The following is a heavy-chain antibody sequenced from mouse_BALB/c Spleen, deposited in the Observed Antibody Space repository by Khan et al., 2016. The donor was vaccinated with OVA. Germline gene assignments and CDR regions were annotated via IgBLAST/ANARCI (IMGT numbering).Heavy chain of an antibody. D-gene: IGHD2-10*01. CDR3: RRPPYYSYVMGY. Sequence: QVQLKESGPELKKPGETVKISCKASGHTFTNYGMNWVKQAPGKGLKWMGWINTYTGEPTYADDFKGRFAFSLETSASTAYLQFNNLNNEDTATXFCRRPPYYSYVMGYWGQGTSVTVSS. J-gene: IGHJ4*01. CDR2: INTYTGEP. CDR1: GHTFTNYG. V-gene: IGHV9-3-1*01.